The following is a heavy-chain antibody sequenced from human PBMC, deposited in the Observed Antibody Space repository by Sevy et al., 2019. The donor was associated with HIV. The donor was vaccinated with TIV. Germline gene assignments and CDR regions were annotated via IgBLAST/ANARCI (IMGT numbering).Heavy chain of an antibody. CDR1: GFTFRTYG. CDR3: ANGDYYFDY. J-gene: IGHJ4*02. CDR2: IRYDGNNK. Sequence: GGSLRLSCAASGFTFRTYGMQWVRQAPGKGLEWVAFIRYDGNNKYYTDSVKGRFTISRDNSKKTLYLHMNSLRAEDTAVYYCANGDYYFDYWGQGTLVTVSS. V-gene: IGHV3-30*02. D-gene: IGHD2-21*02.